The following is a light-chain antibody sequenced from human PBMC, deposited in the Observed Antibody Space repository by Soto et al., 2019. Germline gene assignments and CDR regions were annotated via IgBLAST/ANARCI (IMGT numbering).Light chain of an antibody. J-gene: IGKJ4*01. CDR1: QSVSSGY. CDR2: GAS. Sequence: IVLTQSPGTLSLSPGERATRSCRASQSVSSGYLAWYQQKPGQAPRLLIYGASSRATGSPDRFSGSGSGTDFTLTISRLEPEDFAVYYCQQYGSSPFTFGGGTKVEIK. CDR3: QQYGSSPFT. V-gene: IGKV3-20*01.